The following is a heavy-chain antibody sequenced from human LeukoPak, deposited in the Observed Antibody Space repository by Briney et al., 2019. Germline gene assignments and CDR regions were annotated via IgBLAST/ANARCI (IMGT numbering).Heavy chain of an antibody. CDR2: IKQDGSEK. D-gene: IGHD3-3*01. Sequence: GGSLRLSCTASGFTFSSYWMYWVRQAPGKGLEWVANIKQDGSEKYYVDSVKGRFTISRDNAKKSLYLQMNSLRAEDTAVYYCAKVGFSEMEWLLYSDHWGQGTLVTVSS. CDR1: GFTFSSYW. J-gene: IGHJ4*02. V-gene: IGHV3-7*05. CDR3: AKVGFSEMEWLLYSDH.